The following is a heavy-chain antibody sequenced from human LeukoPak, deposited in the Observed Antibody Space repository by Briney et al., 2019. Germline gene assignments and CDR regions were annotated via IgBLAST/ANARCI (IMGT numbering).Heavy chain of an antibody. J-gene: IGHJ6*02. CDR1: GYTFTSYY. V-gene: IGHV1-8*02. D-gene: IGHD2-2*01. CDR2: MNPNSGNT. Sequence: GASVKVSCKASGYTFTSYYMHWVRQAPGQGLEWMGWMNPNSGNTGYAQKFQGRVTMTRNTSISTAYMELSSLRSEDTAVYYCARGRSKYQLLLVVWGQGTTVTVSS. CDR3: ARGRSKYQLLLVV.